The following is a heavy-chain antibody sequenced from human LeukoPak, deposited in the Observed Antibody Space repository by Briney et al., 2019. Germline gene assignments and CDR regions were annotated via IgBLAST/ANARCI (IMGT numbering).Heavy chain of an antibody. D-gene: IGHD6-19*01. Sequence: GGSLRLSCAASGFTFSSYSMNWVRQAPGKGLEYVSAISSNGGSTYYANSVKGRFTISRDNSKNTLYLQMGSLRAEDMAVYYCARTSGSSGWYRDSYDYWGQGTLVTVSS. J-gene: IGHJ4*02. CDR1: GFTFSSYS. CDR2: ISSNGGST. CDR3: ARTSGSSGWYRDSYDY. V-gene: IGHV3-64*01.